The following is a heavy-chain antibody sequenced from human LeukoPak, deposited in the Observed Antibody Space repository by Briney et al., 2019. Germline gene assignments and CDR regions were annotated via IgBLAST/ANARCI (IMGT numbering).Heavy chain of an antibody. V-gene: IGHV4-34*01. CDR2: INHSGST. CDR3: ARGKASSSWYAPLAFDI. D-gene: IGHD6-13*01. CDR1: GGSFSGYY. Sequence: SETLSLTCAVYGGSFSGYYWSWIRQPPGKGLEWIGEINHSGSTNYNPSLKSRVTISVDTSKNQFSLKLSSVTAADTAVCYCARGKASSSWYAPLAFDIWGQGTMVTVSS. J-gene: IGHJ3*02.